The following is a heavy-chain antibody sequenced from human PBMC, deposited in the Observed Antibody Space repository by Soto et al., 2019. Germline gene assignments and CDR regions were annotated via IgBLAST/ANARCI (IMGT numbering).Heavy chain of an antibody. J-gene: IGHJ4*02. CDR3: AQRHAYCSCGSCYSGFDY. CDR2: IFWDDDT. V-gene: IGHV2-5*02. D-gene: IGHD2-15*01. CDR1: GFSLSTSGVG. Sequence: QITLKESGPTLVKPPQTLTLTCTFSGFSLSTSGVGVGWIRHPQGQALEWLALIFWDDDTSYSPSLKRRLTITKDNSKNQVVLTMNIMDPVDTATYYCAQRHAYCSCGSCYSGFDYWGQGTPVTLS.